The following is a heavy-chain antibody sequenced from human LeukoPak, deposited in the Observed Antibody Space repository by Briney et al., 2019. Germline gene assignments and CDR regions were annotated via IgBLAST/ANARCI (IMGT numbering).Heavy chain of an antibody. Sequence: SETLSLTCAVYGGSFSGYYWSWIRQPPGKGLEWIGEINHSGSTNYNPSLKSRVTISVDTSKNQFSLKLSSVTAADTAVYYCASSGYYYYYMDVWGKGTTVTVSS. CDR3: ASSGYYYYYMDV. V-gene: IGHV4-34*01. J-gene: IGHJ6*03. CDR1: GGSFSGYY. D-gene: IGHD3-10*01. CDR2: INHSGST.